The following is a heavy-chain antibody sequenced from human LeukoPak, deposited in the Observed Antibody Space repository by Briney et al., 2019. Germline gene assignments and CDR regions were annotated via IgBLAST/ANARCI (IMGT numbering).Heavy chain of an antibody. V-gene: IGHV3-21*01. Sequence: GGSLRLSCAASGFTFSSYAMHWVRQAPGKGLEWVSAIIKSGTHIYYADSVKGRFTISRDNANNSLYLHMTGLRAEDTAVYYCARGRGGDNSNWFDPWGPGTLVTVSS. CDR2: IIKSGTHI. CDR1: GFTFSSYA. D-gene: IGHD4-23*01. CDR3: ARGRGGDNSNWFDP. J-gene: IGHJ5*02.